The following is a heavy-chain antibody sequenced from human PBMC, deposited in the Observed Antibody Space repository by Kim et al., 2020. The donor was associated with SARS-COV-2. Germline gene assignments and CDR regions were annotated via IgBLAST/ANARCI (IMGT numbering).Heavy chain of an antibody. J-gene: IGHJ5*02. CDR2: ISYEGSNQ. CDR3: ARNLVGDTDLGP. D-gene: IGHD2-21*01. V-gene: IGHV3-30*03. Sequence: GGSLRLSCAASGFTFSSYVMHWVRQAPGKGLEWVAFISYEGSNQKYTDSVKGRFTVSRDNSKNTLFLQMNSLRPEDTAVYYCARNLVGDTDLGPWGQGSLV. CDR1: GFTFSSYV.